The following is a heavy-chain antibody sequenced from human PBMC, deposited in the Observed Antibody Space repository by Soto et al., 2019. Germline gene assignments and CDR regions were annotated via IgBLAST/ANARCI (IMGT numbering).Heavy chain of an antibody. CDR1: GFTFSSYG. J-gene: IGHJ4*02. V-gene: IGHV3-33*01. CDR3: ARDLWFGELAFNFDY. D-gene: IGHD3-10*01. Sequence: HPGGSLRLSCAASGFTFSSYGMHWVRQAPGKGLEWVAVIWYDGSNKYYADSVKGRFTISRDNSKNTLYLQMNSLRAEDTAVYYCARDLWFGELAFNFDYWGQGTLVTVSS. CDR2: IWYDGSNK.